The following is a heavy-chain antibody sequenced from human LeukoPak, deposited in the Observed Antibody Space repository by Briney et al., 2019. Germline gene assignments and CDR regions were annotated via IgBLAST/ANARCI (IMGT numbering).Heavy chain of an antibody. CDR2: ISSSGSTI. CDR1: GFTFSDYY. CDR3: ATLNPDCSSTSCYLGDYYYYMDV. V-gene: IGHV3-11*04. Sequence: KPGGSLRLSCAASGFTFSDYYMSWIRQAPGKGLEWVSYISSSGSTIYYADSVKGRFTISRDNAKNSLYLQMNSLRAEDTAVYYCATLNPDCSSTSCYLGDYYYYMDVWGKGTTVTVSS. J-gene: IGHJ6*03. D-gene: IGHD2-2*01.